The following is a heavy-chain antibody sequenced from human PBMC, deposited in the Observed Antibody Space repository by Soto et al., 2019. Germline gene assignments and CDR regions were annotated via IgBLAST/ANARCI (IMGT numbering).Heavy chain of an antibody. CDR1: GYTFNTHY. J-gene: IGHJ4*02. Sequence: QVHLVQSGAEVRKPGASVKVSCKASGYTFNTHYIQWVRQAPGQGLEWMGMIDPSGGYTKYAKKFQGRVTLTSDTSTSTVYLALSSLRSEDAGVYYCAKRRGVGLARSSFNYWGAGTLVIVSS. V-gene: IGHV1-46*02. D-gene: IGHD1-26*01. CDR2: IDPSGGYT. CDR3: AKRRGVGLARSSFNY.